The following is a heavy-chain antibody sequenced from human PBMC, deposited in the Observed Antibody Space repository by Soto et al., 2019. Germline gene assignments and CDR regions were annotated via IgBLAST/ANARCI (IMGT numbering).Heavy chain of an antibody. CDR2: IVVGSGNT. V-gene: IGHV1-58*01. J-gene: IGHJ4*02. CDR1: GFTFTSSA. CDR3: AAGASFPVAADY. D-gene: IGHD6-19*01. Sequence: SVKVSCKASGFTFTSSAVQWVRQARGQRLEWIGWIVVGSGNTNYAQKFQERVTITRDMSTSTAYMELSSLRSEDTAVYYCAAGASFPVAADYWGQGTLVTVSS.